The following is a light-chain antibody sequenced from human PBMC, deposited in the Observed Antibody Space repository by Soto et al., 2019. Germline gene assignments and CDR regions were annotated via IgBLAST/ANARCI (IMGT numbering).Light chain of an antibody. Sequence: DIQMTQSPSSLSASVGDRVTSACQSSHDVSRNLNWFQQKPGEAPKLLIYDASNLERGVPSRFSASGSGTDFSFTISSLQPEDVATYYCQQYNSMLSFGGG. CDR1: HDVSRN. J-gene: IGKJ4*01. V-gene: IGKV1-33*01. CDR2: DAS. CDR3: QQYNSMLS.